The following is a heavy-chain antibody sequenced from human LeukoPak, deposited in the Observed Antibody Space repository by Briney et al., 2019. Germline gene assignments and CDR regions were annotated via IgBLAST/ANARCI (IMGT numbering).Heavy chain of an antibody. D-gene: IGHD2-15*01. V-gene: IGHV3-74*01. CDR3: ARDRYSHFDY. J-gene: IGHJ4*01. Sequence: PGGSLRLSCAASGFTFSRHWMHWVRQAPGKGLVWVTGINTEGSSTNYAESVKGRFTISRDNAKNTLYLQMNSLRAEDTAVYYCARDRYSHFDYWGHGNLVPVSS. CDR1: GFTFSRHW. CDR2: INTEGSST.